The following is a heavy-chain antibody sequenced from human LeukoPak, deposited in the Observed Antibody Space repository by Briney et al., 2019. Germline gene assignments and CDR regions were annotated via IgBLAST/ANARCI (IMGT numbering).Heavy chain of an antibody. J-gene: IGHJ4*02. V-gene: IGHV3-48*03. D-gene: IGHD6-13*01. CDR2: ISSSGSTI. CDR3: ARDVLRIREYSSSWYPAFDY. Sequence: PGGSLRLSCAASGFTFSSYEMNWVRQAPGKGLEWVSYISSSGSTIYYADSVKGRFTISRDNAKNSLYLQMNSLRAEDTAVYYCARDVLRIREYSSSWYPAFDYWGQGTLVTVSS. CDR1: GFTFSSYE.